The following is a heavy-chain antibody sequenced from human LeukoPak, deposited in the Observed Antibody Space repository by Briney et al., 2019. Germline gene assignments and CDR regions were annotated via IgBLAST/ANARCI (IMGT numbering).Heavy chain of an antibody. CDR1: GGSFSGYS. Sequence: SETLSLTCAVYGGSFSGYSWTWIRQPPGKGLEGIGYIYYSGSTNYNPSLTSRVTISVDTSKNQFSLTLSSVTAADTAVYYCARSSVPYYYYNYYMDVWGKGTTVTVSS. CDR3: ARSSVPYYYYNYYMDV. V-gene: IGHV4-59*01. J-gene: IGHJ6*03. CDR2: IYYSGST. D-gene: IGHD3-22*01.